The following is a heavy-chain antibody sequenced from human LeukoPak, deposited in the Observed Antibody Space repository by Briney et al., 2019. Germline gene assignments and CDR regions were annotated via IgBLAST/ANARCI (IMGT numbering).Heavy chain of an antibody. J-gene: IGHJ4*02. V-gene: IGHV4-39*01. CDR2: IYYSGST. CDR3: ASTGGYSYGYAEYYFDY. Sequence: PSETLSLTCTVSGGSISSSSYYWGWIRQPPGKGLEWIGSIYYSGSTYYNPSLKSRVTISVDTSKNQFPLKLSSVTAADTAVYYCASTGGYSYGYAEYYFDYWGQGTLVTVSS. CDR1: GGSISSSSYY. D-gene: IGHD5-18*01.